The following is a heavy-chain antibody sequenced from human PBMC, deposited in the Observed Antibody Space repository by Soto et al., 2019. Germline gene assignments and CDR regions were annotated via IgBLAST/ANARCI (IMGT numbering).Heavy chain of an antibody. V-gene: IGHV4-59*01. CDR3: ARSFPDDSSGYIDY. J-gene: IGHJ4*02. CDR1: GDSIGSFY. D-gene: IGHD3-22*01. CDR2: FYDSGST. Sequence: LSLTCTVSGDSIGSFYWTWIRQPPGKGLEWIGYFYDSGSTHYNPSLKSRVTMSEDTSKNQFSLKLSSVTAADTAVYYCARSFPDDSSGYIDYWGQGTLVTVSS.